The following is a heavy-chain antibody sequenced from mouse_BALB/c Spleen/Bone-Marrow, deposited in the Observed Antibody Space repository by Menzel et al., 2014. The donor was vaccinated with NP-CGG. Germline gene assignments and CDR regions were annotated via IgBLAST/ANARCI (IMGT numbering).Heavy chain of an antibody. Sequence: VQLKESGTVLARPGAAVKMSCKASGYTFSNYRMHWVKQRPGQGLEWIGTIYPGNSDTTYNQKFKGKAKLTAVTSTSAAYMELSSLTNEDSAVYYCTTLARSDFDYWGQGTTLTVSS. CDR3: TTLARSDFDY. D-gene: IGHD3-1*01. CDR2: IYPGNSDT. V-gene: IGHV1-5*01. J-gene: IGHJ2*01. CDR1: GYTFSNYR.